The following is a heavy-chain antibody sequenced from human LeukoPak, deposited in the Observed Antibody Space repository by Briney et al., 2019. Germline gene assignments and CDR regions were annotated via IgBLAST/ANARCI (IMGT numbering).Heavy chain of an antibody. J-gene: IGHJ6*03. Sequence: SVKVSCKASGGTFSSYAIGWVRQAPGQGLEWMGRIIPIFGTANYAQKFQGRVTITTDESTSTAYMELSSLRSEDTAVYYCARVPSQDYYYYYMDVWGKGTTVTVSS. CDR2: IIPIFGTA. D-gene: IGHD2-15*01. CDR1: GGTFSSYA. V-gene: IGHV1-69*05. CDR3: ARVPSQDYYYYYMDV.